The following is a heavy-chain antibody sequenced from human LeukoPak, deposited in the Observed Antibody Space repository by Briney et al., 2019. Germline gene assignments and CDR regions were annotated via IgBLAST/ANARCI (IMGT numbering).Heavy chain of an antibody. CDR2: ISAYNGNT. D-gene: IGHD6-19*01. Sequence: ASVKVSCKASGYTFTRYGISWVRQAPGQGLEWMGWISAYNGNTNYAQKLQGRVTMTTDTSTSTAYMELRSLRSDDTAVYYCARAGPYSSGWLRSGYYYYYMDVWGKGTTVTVSS. CDR3: ARAGPYSSGWLRSGYYYYYMDV. V-gene: IGHV1-18*01. J-gene: IGHJ6*03. CDR1: GYTFTRYG.